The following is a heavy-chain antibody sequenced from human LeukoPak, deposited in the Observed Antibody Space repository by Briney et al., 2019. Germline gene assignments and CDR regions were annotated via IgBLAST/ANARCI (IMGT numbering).Heavy chain of an antibody. D-gene: IGHD3-22*01. J-gene: IGHJ3*02. CDR1: GYTFTCYY. CDR2: INPNSGGT. CDR3: ARDPPMIVASRGDDAFDI. Sequence: GASVKVSCKASGYTFTCYYMHWVRQAPGQGLEWMGWINPNSGGTNYAQKFQGRVTMTRDTSISTAYMELSRLRSDDTAVYYCARDPPMIVASRGDDAFDIWGQGTMVTVSS. V-gene: IGHV1-2*02.